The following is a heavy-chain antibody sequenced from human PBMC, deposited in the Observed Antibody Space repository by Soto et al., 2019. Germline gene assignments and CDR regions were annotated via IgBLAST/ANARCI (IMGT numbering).Heavy chain of an antibody. CDR2: IYYSGST. J-gene: IGHJ4*02. CDR3: ARHDNFWSGYYSDYFDY. D-gene: IGHD3-3*01. Sequence: SSETLSLTCTVSGGSISSYYWSWIWQPPGKGLEWIGYIYYSGSTNYNPSLKSRVTISVDTSKNQFSLKLSSVTAADTAVYYCARHDNFWSGYYSDYFDYWGQGTLVTVSS. V-gene: IGHV4-59*08. CDR1: GGSISSYY.